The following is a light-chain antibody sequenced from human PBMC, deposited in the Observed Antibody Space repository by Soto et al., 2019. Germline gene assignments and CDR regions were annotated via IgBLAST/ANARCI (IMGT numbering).Light chain of an antibody. Sequence: EILMTQSPATLSLSPGEGVTLSCRAAQDVTNSVAWYQQKSGQAPRLLIYDASARASGVSARFSGSGSGTDFTLTISGLQAEDFAVYFCQQYIRRPLSFCQGTRLEIK. CDR2: DAS. CDR1: QDVTNS. J-gene: IGKJ5*01. CDR3: QQYIRRPLS. V-gene: IGKV3-15*01.